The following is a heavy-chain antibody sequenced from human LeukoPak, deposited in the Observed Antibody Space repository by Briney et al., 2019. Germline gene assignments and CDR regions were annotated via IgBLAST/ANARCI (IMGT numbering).Heavy chain of an antibody. CDR3: AGGGGYCSSTSCPNTNWFDP. Sequence: SETLSLTCAVYGGSFSGYYWSWIRQPPGNGLEWCGEINHSGRTNYNPSLKSRVTISVDTSTNQFSLKLSSVTAADTAVYYCAGGGGYCSSTSCPNTNWFDPWGQGTLVTVSS. D-gene: IGHD2-2*01. CDR2: INHSGRT. J-gene: IGHJ5*02. V-gene: IGHV4-34*01. CDR1: GGSFSGYY.